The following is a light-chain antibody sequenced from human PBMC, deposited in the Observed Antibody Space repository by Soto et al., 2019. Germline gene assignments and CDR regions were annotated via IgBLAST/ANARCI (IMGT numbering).Light chain of an antibody. CDR3: QQYNNWPHT. CDR1: QSVDIN. Sequence: EIVITQSPATLSVSPGGRATLSCRASQSVDINLAWYQHRPGQSPRLLVYGAFTRATGLPARFSGRGSGTEFTLTISSLQFEDFAVYYCQQYNNWPHTFGQGTKVDIK. CDR2: GAF. V-gene: IGKV3-15*01. J-gene: IGKJ2*01.